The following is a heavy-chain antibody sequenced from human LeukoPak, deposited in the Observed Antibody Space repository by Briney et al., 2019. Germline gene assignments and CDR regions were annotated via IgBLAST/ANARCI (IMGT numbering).Heavy chain of an antibody. Sequence: GGSLRLSCAASGFTFSDLYMDWLRQAPGKGLEWVGSIYNKANNYTPEYDASVKGRFSISRDDSKNSLYLQMNSLKTEDTAVYYCAREGGYCNSATCYTYFDYWGQGTLVTVSS. D-gene: IGHD2-2*02. CDR2: IYNKANNYTP. V-gene: IGHV3-72*01. J-gene: IGHJ4*02. CDR1: GFTFSDLY. CDR3: AREGGYCNSATCYTYFDY.